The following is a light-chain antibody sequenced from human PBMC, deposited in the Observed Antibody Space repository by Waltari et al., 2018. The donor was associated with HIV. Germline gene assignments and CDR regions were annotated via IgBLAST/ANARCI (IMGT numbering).Light chain of an antibody. Sequence: QSALTQPASVSGPLGQSITISCRGTHTHLDTYTFVSWYQRLPGQAPKLLISEVAKRPSGISGGFSGSKFGDTASLTISGLQPEDEALYFCCSSMGTDDPVLLFGKGTQVIVL. CDR3: CSSMGTDDPVLL. CDR2: EVA. V-gene: IGLV2-23*02. CDR1: HTHLDTYTF. J-gene: IGLJ6*01.